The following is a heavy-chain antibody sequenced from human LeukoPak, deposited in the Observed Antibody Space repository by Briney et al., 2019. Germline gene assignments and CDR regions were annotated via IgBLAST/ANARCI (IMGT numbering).Heavy chain of an antibody. J-gene: IGHJ4*02. D-gene: IGHD3-16*02. V-gene: IGHV4-61*01. CDR2: KYYSGST. CDR1: GVSINTCCYY. Sequence: ASETLSLTCDVSGVSINTCCYYWTWIRQPPGKGLEWIGYKYYSGSTRYNSSLRSRLTISLDSSKNQFSLRLTSVTAADTAVYYCARGRSYRFDFDSWGPGTLVIVS. CDR3: ARGRSYRFDFDS.